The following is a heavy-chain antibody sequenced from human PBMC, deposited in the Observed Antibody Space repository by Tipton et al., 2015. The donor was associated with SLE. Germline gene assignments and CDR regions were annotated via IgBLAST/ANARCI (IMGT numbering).Heavy chain of an antibody. CDR1: GGSISSSSYY. Sequence: LRLSCTVSGGSISSSSYYWGWIRQPPGKGLEWIGSIYYSGSTYYNPSLKSRVTISVETSRNQFSLKLSSVTAADTAVYYCARHARGYWYFDLWGRGTLVTVSS. CDR2: IYYSGST. J-gene: IGHJ2*01. V-gene: IGHV4-39*01. CDR3: ARHARGYWYFDL.